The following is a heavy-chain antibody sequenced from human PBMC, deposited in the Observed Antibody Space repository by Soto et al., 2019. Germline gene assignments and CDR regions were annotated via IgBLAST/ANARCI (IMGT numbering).Heavy chain of an antibody. CDR1: GYIFTSYA. CDR2: INAGNGYT. Sequence: QVQLVQSGAEVKKPGTSVKISCKASGYIFTSYAMHWVRQGPGQRLEWMVWINAGNGYTKYSQKFQGITTITRDPSASTIYMELCSLRSEDTALDYCARDVRGYTGYDFGAFDIWGQGTMVTVSS. J-gene: IGHJ3*02. V-gene: IGHV1-3*01. D-gene: IGHD5-12*01. CDR3: ARDVRGYTGYDFGAFDI.